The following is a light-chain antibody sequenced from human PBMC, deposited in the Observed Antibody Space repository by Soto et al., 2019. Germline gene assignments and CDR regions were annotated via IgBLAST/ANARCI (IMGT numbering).Light chain of an antibody. CDR1: QGVGSD. CDR3: QQYTNWPPFT. J-gene: IGKJ3*01. V-gene: IGKV3-15*01. Sequence: EIVMTQSPVTLSASPGERVTLSCRASQGVGSDVAWYQQKPGQAPGLLIYGASIREVGVPARFSGSGSGTEFTLTISSLQSEDFAVYYCQQYTNWPPFTYGPGTIVDIK. CDR2: GAS.